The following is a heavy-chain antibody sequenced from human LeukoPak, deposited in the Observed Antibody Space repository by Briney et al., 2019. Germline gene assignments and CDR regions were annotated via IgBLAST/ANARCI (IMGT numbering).Heavy chain of an antibody. CDR1: GGSFSGYY. J-gene: IGHJ4*02. Sequence: SETLSLTCAVYGGSFSGYYWSWIRQPPGKGLEWIGEINHSGSTNYNPSLKSRVTISVDTSKNQFSLKLSSVTAADTAVYYCARGGHGYCSGGSCYSGEVGYYFDYWGQGTLVTVSS. D-gene: IGHD2-15*01. V-gene: IGHV4-34*01. CDR3: ARGGHGYCSGGSCYSGEVGYYFDY. CDR2: INHSGST.